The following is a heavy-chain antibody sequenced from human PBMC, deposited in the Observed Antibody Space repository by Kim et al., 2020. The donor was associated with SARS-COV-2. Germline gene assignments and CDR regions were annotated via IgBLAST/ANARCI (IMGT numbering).Heavy chain of an antibody. D-gene: IGHD5-12*01. CDR2: IYSGGST. V-gene: IGHV3-53*01. Sequence: GGSLRLSCAASGFTVSSNYMSWVRQAPGKGLEWVSVIYSGGSTYYADSVKGRFTISRDNSKNTLYLQMNSLRAEDTAVYYCARDNIVATPRGRYYYYGMDVWGQGTTVTVSS. CDR1: GFTVSSNY. J-gene: IGHJ6*02. CDR3: ARDNIVATPRGRYYYYGMDV.